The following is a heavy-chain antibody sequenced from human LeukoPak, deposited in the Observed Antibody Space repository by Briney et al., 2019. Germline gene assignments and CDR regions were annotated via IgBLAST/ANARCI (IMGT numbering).Heavy chain of an antibody. J-gene: IGHJ1*01. Sequence: SETLSLTCTVSYGSINSYYWSWIRQPPEKGLEWIGYIYSSGSTNYNPSLKSRVTMSLDTSKTQFSLKLSFVTAADTAVYYCASTDWNYARWGQGTLVTVSS. CDR3: ASTDWNYAR. CDR2: IYSSGST. V-gene: IGHV4-59*08. CDR1: YGSINSYY. D-gene: IGHD1-7*01.